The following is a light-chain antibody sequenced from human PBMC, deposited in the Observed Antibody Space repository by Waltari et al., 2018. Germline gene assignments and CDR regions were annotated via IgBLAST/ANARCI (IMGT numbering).Light chain of an antibody. Sequence: EIVLTQSPATLSLSPGERATLSCRASQSISPYLAWYQQKPGQAPRLLIYDALNRATDIPARFSGSGYGTDFTLTISSLDPEDFAVYYCQHRSSWLLTFGGGTKVEIK. V-gene: IGKV3-11*01. J-gene: IGKJ4*01. CDR3: QHRSSWLLT. CDR1: QSISPY. CDR2: DAL.